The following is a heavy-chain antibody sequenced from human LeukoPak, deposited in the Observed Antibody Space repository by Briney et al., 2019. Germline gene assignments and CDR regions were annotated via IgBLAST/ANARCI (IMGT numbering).Heavy chain of an antibody. Sequence: GGSLRLSCAASGFTFSSYWMSWVRQAPGKGLEWVANIKQDGSEKYYVDSVKGRFTISRDNAKNSLYLQMNSLGAEDTAVYYCARGPDGYCSSTSCYGGGYYFDYWGQGTLVTVSS. CDR3: ARGPDGYCSSTSCYGGGYYFDY. CDR1: GFTFSSYW. V-gene: IGHV3-7*01. D-gene: IGHD2-2*01. J-gene: IGHJ4*02. CDR2: IKQDGSEK.